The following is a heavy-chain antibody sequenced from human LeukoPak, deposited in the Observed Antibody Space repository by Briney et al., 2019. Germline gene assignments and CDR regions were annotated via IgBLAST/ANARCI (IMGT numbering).Heavy chain of an antibody. J-gene: IGHJ4*02. D-gene: IGHD6-19*01. CDR2: ISPSGDIT. Sequence: GALRLSCAASGFIFSSHGMNWVRQAPGKGLEWVSGISPSGDITYYADSVKGRFTISRDNSKNTLYLQMNSLRAEDTAVYYCAKQGSGWSPPPDDYWGQGTLVTVSS. V-gene: IGHV3-23*01. CDR3: AKQGSGWSPPPDDY. CDR1: GFIFSSHG.